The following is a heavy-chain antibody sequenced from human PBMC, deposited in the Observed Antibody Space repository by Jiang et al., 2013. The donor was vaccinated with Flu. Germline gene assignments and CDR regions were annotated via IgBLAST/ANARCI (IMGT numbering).Heavy chain of an antibody. V-gene: IGHV5-51*01. Sequence: YWIAWVRQMPGKGLEWMGFIYPGDSETRYNPSFQGQVTISADKSISTAYLQWSSLKASDTAMYYCARRSGSYTYWGQGSPGHRLL. CDR3: ARRSGSYTY. CDR1: YW. D-gene: IGHD1-26*01. J-gene: IGHJ4*02. CDR2: IYPGDSET.